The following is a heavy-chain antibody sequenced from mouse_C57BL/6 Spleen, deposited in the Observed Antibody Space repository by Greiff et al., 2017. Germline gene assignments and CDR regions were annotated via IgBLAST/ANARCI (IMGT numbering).Heavy chain of an antibody. J-gene: IGHJ3*01. CDR1: GYTFTSYW. V-gene: IGHV1-61*01. CDR3: ARLGYYPAWFAY. CDR2: IYPSDSET. D-gene: IGHD2-1*01. Sequence: QVQLQQPGAELVRPGSSVKLSCKASGYTFTSYWMDWVKQRPGQGLEWIGNIYPSDSETHYNQKFKDKATLTVDKSSSTAYMQLSSLTSEDSAVYYCARLGYYPAWFAYWGQGTLVTVSA.